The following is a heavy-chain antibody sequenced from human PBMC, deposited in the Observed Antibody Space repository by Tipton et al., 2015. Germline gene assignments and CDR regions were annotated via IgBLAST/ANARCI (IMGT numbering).Heavy chain of an antibody. CDR2: ISGSGGST. D-gene: IGHD3-3*01. Sequence: SGFTFTTYAMTWVRQAPGKGLEWISAISGSGGSTFYADSVKGRFTISRDNSRSTFYLQMNSLKAEDTAVYYCAKRPFFDFWGGWFDRWGQGTLVTVSS. V-gene: IGHV3-23*01. CDR3: AKRPFFDFWGGWFDR. CDR1: GFTFTTYA. J-gene: IGHJ5*02.